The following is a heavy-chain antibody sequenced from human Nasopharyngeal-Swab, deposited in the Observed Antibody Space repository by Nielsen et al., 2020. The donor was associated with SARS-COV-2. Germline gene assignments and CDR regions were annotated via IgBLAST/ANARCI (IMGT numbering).Heavy chain of an antibody. CDR3: ARDSSWAFDS. Sequence: GGSLRLSCAASGFTFSSYGMHWVRQAPGKGLEWVAVISYDGSNKYYADSVKGRFTISRDNSKNTLYMQMNNLRPEDTAVYYCARDSSWAFDSWGQGTLVTVSS. V-gene: IGHV3-30*03. CDR1: GFTFSSYG. CDR2: ISYDGSNK. J-gene: IGHJ4*02. D-gene: IGHD7-27*01.